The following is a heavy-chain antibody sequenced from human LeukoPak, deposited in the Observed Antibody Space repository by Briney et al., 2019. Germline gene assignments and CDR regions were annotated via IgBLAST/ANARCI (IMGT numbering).Heavy chain of an antibody. CDR1: GXSISSYY. Sequence: KPSETLSLTCTVSGXSISSYYWSWIRQPPGKGLEWIGEISHSGSTNYSPSLKSRVTISVDTSKNQFSLNLSSVTAADTAVYYCARALVRATMVWYFDLWGRGTLVTVSS. V-gene: IGHV4-34*01. J-gene: IGHJ2*01. CDR2: ISHSGST. CDR3: ARALVRATMVWYFDL. D-gene: IGHD5-12*01.